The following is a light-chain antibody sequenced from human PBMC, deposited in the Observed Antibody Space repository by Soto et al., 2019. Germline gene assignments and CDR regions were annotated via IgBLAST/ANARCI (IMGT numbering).Light chain of an antibody. J-gene: IGKJ1*01. V-gene: IGKV3-20*01. CDR1: QSLSSSY. CDR2: GAS. Sequence: EIVLTQSPGTLSLSPGERATLSCRASQSLSSSYLAWYQQKPGQAPRLLIYGASRRAAGIPDRCSGSGSGTDFTLTISRLEPEDFAVYYCQHYGSSLWTFGQGNKVEIK. CDR3: QHYGSSLWT.